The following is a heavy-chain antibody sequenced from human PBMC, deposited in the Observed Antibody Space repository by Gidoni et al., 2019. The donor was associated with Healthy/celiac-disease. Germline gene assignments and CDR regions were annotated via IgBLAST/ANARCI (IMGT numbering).Heavy chain of an antibody. CDR3: ARDEGYSKAHDY. V-gene: IGHV4-31*03. D-gene: IGHD4-4*01. J-gene: IGHJ4*02. Sequence: QVQLQESGPGLVKPSQTLSLTCTVSGVSISSGGYYWSWIRQHPGKGLEWIGYIYYRGSTYYNPSLKSRVTISVETSKNQFSLKLSSVTAADTAVYYCARDEGYSKAHDYWGQGTLVTVSS. CDR1: GVSISSGGYY. CDR2: IYYRGST.